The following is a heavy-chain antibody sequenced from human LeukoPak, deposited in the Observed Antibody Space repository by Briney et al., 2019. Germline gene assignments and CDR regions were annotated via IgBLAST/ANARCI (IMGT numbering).Heavy chain of an antibody. CDR3: ARDRGDYYGSGTSGY. CDR2: ISSSISYI. Sequence: PGGSLRLSCAASGFTFSSYSMNWVRQAPGKGLEWVSSISSSISYIYYADSVKGRFTISSDNAKNSLYLQMNSLRAEDTAVYYCARDRGDYYGSGTSGYWGQGTLVTVSS. J-gene: IGHJ4*02. V-gene: IGHV3-21*01. CDR1: GFTFSSYS. D-gene: IGHD3-10*01.